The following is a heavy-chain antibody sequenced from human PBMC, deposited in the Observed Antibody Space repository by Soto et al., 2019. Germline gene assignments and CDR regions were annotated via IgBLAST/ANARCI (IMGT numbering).Heavy chain of an antibody. CDR2: MNPNSGNT. D-gene: IGHD3-3*01. J-gene: IGHJ5*02. Sequence: ASVKVSCKASGYTFTSYDINWVRQATGQGLEWMGWMNPNSGNTGYAQKFQGRVTMTRNTSISTAYMELSSLRSEDTAVYYCARVPVGVTIFGVVLTSNSSDPWGQGPLVTVSS. CDR1: GYTFTSYD. CDR3: ARVPVGVTIFGVVLTSNSSDP. V-gene: IGHV1-8*01.